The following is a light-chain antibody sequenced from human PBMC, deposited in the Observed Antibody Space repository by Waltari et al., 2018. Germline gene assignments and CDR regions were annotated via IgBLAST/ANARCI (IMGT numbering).Light chain of an antibody. CDR2: EVS. CDR1: SSAVGSYNL. Sequence: QSALTQPASVSGSPGQSITISCTGTSSAVGSYNLVSWYQQHPGKAPKLMIYEVSKRPSGGSNRFSGSKSGNTASLTISGLQAEDEADYYCCSYAGSSTWVFGGGTKLTVL. CDR3: CSYAGSSTWV. V-gene: IGLV2-23*02. J-gene: IGLJ3*02.